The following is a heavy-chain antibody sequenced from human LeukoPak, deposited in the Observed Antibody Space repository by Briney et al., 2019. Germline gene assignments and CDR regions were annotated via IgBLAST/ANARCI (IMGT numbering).Heavy chain of an antibody. CDR3: AKERGGVAAGSVDY. CDR2: ISYDGSNK. Sequence: AGSLRLSCAASGFTFSSYGMHWVRQVPGKGLEWVAVISYDGSNKYYAHSVKGRFTISRDKSKNPLYLQMNSLRAEDTAVYYCAKERGGVAAGSVDYWGQGTLVTASS. J-gene: IGHJ4*02. V-gene: IGHV3-30*18. D-gene: IGHD6-13*01. CDR1: GFTFSSYG.